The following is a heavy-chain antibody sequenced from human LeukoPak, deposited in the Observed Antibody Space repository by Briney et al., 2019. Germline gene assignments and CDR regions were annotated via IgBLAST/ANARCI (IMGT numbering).Heavy chain of an antibody. CDR1: GFTFSTYA. V-gene: IGHV3-64*01. CDR2: ISNNGGST. D-gene: IGHD6-19*01. J-gene: IGHJ4*02. CDR3: ARLSVAVVDADY. Sequence: GGSLRLSFAASGFTFSTYAMHWVRQAPGKGLEYVSAISNNGGSTYYANSVQGRFTISRDNSKNTLYLQMGSLRAEDMAVYYCARLSVAVVDADYWGQGTLVTVSS.